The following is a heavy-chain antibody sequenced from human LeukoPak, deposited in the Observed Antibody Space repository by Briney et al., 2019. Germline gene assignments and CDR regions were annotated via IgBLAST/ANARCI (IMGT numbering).Heavy chain of an antibody. Sequence: GRSLRLSCAASGFTFSSYGMHWVRQAPGKGLEWVAVISYDGSNKYYADSVKGRFTISRDNSKNTLYLQMNSLRAEDTAVYYCARGGLYCSSTRCYDTMGYWGQGTLVTVSS. J-gene: IGHJ4*02. D-gene: IGHD2-2*01. CDR1: GFTFSSYG. V-gene: IGHV3-30*03. CDR3: ARGGLYCSSTRCYDTMGY. CDR2: ISYDGSNK.